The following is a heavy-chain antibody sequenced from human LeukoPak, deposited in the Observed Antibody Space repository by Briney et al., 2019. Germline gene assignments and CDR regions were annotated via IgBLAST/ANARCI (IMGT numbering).Heavy chain of an antibody. Sequence: GGSLRLSCAVSGITLSNYGMSWVRQAPGKGLEWVAGISDSGGRTNYADSVKGRFTISRDNPKNTLHLQMNSLRAEDTAVYFCARRGVVIRVILVGFHKEAYYFDSWGQGALVTVSS. D-gene: IGHD3-22*01. CDR3: ARRGVVIRVILVGFHKEAYYFDS. CDR1: GITLSNYG. CDR2: ISDSGGRT. V-gene: IGHV3-23*01. J-gene: IGHJ4*02.